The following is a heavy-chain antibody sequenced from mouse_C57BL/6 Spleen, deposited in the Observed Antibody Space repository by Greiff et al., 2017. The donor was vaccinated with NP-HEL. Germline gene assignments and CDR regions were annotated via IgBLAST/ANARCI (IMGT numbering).Heavy chain of an antibody. CDR2: IDPENGDT. D-gene: IGHD3-3*01. J-gene: IGHJ2*01. V-gene: IGHV14-4*01. Sequence: EVQLQQSGAELVRPGASVKSSCTASGFNIKDDYMHWVKQRPEQGLEWIGWIDPENGDTEYASKFQGKATITADTSSNTAYLQLSSLTSEDTAVYYCTNGRRAYFDYWGQGTTLTVSS. CDR1: GFNIKDDY. CDR3: TNGRRAYFDY.